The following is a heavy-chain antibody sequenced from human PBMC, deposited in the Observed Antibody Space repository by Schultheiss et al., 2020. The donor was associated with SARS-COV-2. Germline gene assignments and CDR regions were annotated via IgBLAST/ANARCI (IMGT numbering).Heavy chain of an antibody. CDR3: ARDFSPTYYDFWSGYPPSGFDY. CDR1: GFTFSSYG. J-gene: IGHJ4*02. Sequence: GGSLRLSCAASGFTFSSYGMHWVRQAPGKGLEWVAVISYDGSNKYYADSVKGRFTISRDNSKNTLYLQMNSLRAEDTAVYYCARDFSPTYYDFWSGYPPSGFDYWGQGTLVTVSS. V-gene: IGHV3-30*03. D-gene: IGHD3-3*01. CDR2: ISYDGSNK.